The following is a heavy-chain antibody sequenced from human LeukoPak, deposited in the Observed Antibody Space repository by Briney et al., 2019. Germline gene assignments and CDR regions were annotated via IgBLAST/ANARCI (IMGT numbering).Heavy chain of an antibody. CDR3: ARDDLEMATVY. J-gene: IGHJ4*02. CDR2: IWYDGSNK. V-gene: IGHV3-33*08. D-gene: IGHD5-24*01. Sequence: PGRSLRLSCAASGFTFSPAWMHWVRQAPGKGLEWVAVIWYDGSNKYYADSVKGRFTISRDNSKNTLYLQMNSLRAEDTAVYYCARDDLEMATVYWGQGTLVTVSS. CDR1: GFTFSPAW.